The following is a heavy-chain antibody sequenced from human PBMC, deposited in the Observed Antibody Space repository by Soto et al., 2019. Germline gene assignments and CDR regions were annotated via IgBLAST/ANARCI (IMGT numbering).Heavy chain of an antibody. J-gene: IGHJ6*02. V-gene: IGHV4-59*01. CDR2: IYYSGST. CDR3: ARERYYGMDV. CDR1: GGSISIYY. Sequence: PSETLSLTCTVSGGSISIYYWSWIRQPPGKGLEWIGYIYYSGSTNYNPSLKSRVTISVDTSKNQFSLKLSSVTAADTAVYYCARERYYGMDVWGQGTTVTVSS.